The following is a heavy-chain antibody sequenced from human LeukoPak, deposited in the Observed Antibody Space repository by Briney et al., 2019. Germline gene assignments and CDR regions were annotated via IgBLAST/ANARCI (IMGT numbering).Heavy chain of an antibody. V-gene: IGHV3-21*01. CDR3: AKQGLDYGGNWFGY. D-gene: IGHD4-23*01. Sequence: GGSLRLSCSASGFTFSSYTMNWVRQAPGKGLEWVSSISGRSTYIFYADSVKGRFTISRDNAKNSLSLQTNSLRAEDTAVYYCAKQGLDYGGNWFGYWGQGTLVTVSS. J-gene: IGHJ4*02. CDR2: ISGRSTYI. CDR1: GFTFSSYT.